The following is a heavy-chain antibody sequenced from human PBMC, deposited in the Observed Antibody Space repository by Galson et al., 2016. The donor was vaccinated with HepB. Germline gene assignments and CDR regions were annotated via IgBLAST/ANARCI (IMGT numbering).Heavy chain of an antibody. J-gene: IGHJ4*02. CDR3: TRDLSGLSDY. V-gene: IGHV3-49*03. CDR2: IRSTAYGGTA. CDR1: GFVFGDYA. D-gene: IGHD5/OR15-5a*01. Sequence: SLRLSCAASGFVFGDYAMSWFRQAPGKGLEWVGFIRSTAYGGTAEYAASVKNRFIISREDSKSVVYLQMNSLKTEDTAVYYCTRDLSGLSDYWGQGTLVTVSS.